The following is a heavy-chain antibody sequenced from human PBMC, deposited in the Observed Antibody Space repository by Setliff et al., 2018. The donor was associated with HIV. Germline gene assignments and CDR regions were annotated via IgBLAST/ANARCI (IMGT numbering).Heavy chain of an antibody. CDR2: IYYSGST. Sequence: SETLSLTCTVSGGSISSGGYYWSWIRQHPGKGLEWIGYIYYSGSTYYNPPLKSRVTISVDTSKNQFSLKLSSVTAADTAVYYCARETSTMIVVVKGAFDIWGQGTMVTVSS. CDR3: ARETSTMIVVVKGAFDI. CDR1: GGSISSGGYY. D-gene: IGHD3-22*01. J-gene: IGHJ3*02. V-gene: IGHV4-31*03.